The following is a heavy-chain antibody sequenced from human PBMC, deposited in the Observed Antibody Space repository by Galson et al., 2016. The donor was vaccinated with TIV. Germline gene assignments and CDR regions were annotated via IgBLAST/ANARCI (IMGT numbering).Heavy chain of an antibody. D-gene: IGHD5-18*01. V-gene: IGHV1-69*13. CDR3: ASDRNTALDTYHQYYGMDV. J-gene: IGHJ6*02. CDR2: IIPLFWTI. Sequence: SVKVSCKASGGTFSTYVFNWVRLAPGQGLEWMGGIIPLFWTINYAQKFQGRVTITADESSTTAYMELNSLRSGDTAVYYCASDRNTALDTYHQYYGMDVWGQGTTVTVSS. CDR1: GGTFSTYV.